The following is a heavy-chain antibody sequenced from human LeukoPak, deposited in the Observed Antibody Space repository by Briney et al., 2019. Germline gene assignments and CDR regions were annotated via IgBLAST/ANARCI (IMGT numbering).Heavy chain of an antibody. D-gene: IGHD6-13*01. Sequence: PSETLSLTCTVSGGSISSGSYYWSWVRQPAGKGLEWIGRIYTSGSTYYNPSLKSRVTISVDTSKNQFSLKLSSVTAADTAVYYCARHRRSSWYLLVFDYWGQGTLVTVSS. V-gene: IGHV4-61*02. CDR1: GGSISSGSYY. CDR2: IYTSGST. CDR3: ARHRRSSWYLLVFDY. J-gene: IGHJ4*02.